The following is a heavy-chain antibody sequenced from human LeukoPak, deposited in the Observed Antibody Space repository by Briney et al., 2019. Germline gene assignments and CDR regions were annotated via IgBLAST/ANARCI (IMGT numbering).Heavy chain of an antibody. V-gene: IGHV5-51*01. Sequence: GESLKISCKGSGYSFTSYWIGWVRQMPGKGLVWMGIIYPGDSDTRYSPSSQGQVTISADKSISTAYLQWSSLKASETAMYYCARPVDYGTLDRGQGTLVSVSS. CDR2: IYPGDSDT. D-gene: IGHD4-17*01. CDR1: GYSFTSYW. J-gene: IGHJ4*02. CDR3: ARPVDYGTLD.